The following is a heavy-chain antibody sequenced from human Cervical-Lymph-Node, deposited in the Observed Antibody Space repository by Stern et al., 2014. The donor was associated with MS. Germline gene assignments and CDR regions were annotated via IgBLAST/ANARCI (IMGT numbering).Heavy chain of an antibody. CDR1: GGTFSTHA. D-gene: IGHD3-9*01. Sequence: DQLVESGAEVKKPGSSVKVSCKASGGTFSTHAISWVRQVPGLGLEWMGGIIPKFGTPNYAQRFQDRVTITEDESTSTAYMELSRLRSEDTAVYYCARCRDILTAFYDGMDVWGQGTTVTVS. CDR3: ARCRDILTAFYDGMDV. V-gene: IGHV1-69*01. CDR2: IIPKFGTP. J-gene: IGHJ6*02.